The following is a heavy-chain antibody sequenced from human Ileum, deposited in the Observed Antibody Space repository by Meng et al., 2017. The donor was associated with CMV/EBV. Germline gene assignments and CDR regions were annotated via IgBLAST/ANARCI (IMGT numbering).Heavy chain of an antibody. CDR1: GGSFSDYY. V-gene: IGHV4-34*01. J-gene: IGHJ2*01. CDR2: ISHSGIT. CDR3: ARSRVYWCFDL. Sequence: PPAGGAGLLNPSETLSLTCAVYGGSFSDYYWSWIRQPPGKGLEWIGEISHSGITNYNPSLKSRVTISIDTSKKQFSLKLSSVTAADTAVYYCARSRVYWCFDLWGRGTLVTVSS.